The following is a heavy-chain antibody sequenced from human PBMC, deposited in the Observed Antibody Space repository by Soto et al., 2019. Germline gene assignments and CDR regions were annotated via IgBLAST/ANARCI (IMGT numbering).Heavy chain of an antibody. CDR1: GFTLSNYG. D-gene: IGHD4-17*01. J-gene: IGHJ4*02. CDR2: IRASDGST. Sequence: GGSLRLSWVASGFTLSNYGMGWVRQGQGKGLEWVSGIRASDGSTYYADSVKGRFTISRDNSKNTLHMQMNSLRAEDTAVYYCAKKGSKTETTYFDSWGQGTLVTVS. V-gene: IGHV3-23*01. CDR3: AKKGSKTETTYFDS.